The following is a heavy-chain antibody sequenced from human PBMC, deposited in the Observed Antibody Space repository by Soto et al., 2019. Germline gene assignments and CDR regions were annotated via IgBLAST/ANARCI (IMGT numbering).Heavy chain of an antibody. J-gene: IGHJ6*02. V-gene: IGHV3-23*04. CDR2: IRESGGAT. Sequence: EVQLVESGGGLVQPGGSLRLSCAASGFKFRSYAMAWVRQAPGKGLEWVSGIRESGGATNYADSVRGRFTISRDNSRNTMDLQMNNLRAEDTAVYYCAKDRATIFGVVWKYGMDVWGQGTTVSVSS. D-gene: IGHD3-3*01. CDR1: GFKFRSYA. CDR3: AKDRATIFGVVWKYGMDV.